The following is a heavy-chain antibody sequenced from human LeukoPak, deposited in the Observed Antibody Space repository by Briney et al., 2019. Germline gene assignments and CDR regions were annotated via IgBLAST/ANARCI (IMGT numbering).Heavy chain of an antibody. CDR2: IYYSGSA. CDR3: ARHRSYGMDV. V-gene: IGHV4-39*01. J-gene: IGHJ6*02. Sequence: PSETLSLTCTVSSGSLSSSSYYWGWIRQPPGRGLEWIGSIYYSGSAYYNPSLKSRVTMSVDTSKNQFSLELSSVTAADTAVYYCARHRSYGMDVWGQGTTVTVSS. CDR1: SGSLSSSSYY.